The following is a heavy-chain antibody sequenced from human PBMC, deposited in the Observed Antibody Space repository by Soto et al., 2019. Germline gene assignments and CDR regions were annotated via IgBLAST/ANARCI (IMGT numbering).Heavy chain of an antibody. CDR2: INQSGST. D-gene: IGHD5-18*01. CDR3: ARGRGYSYGWDY. V-gene: IGHV4-34*01. CDR1: GGSFSGNY. J-gene: IGHJ4*02. Sequence: PSETLSLTCAVYGGSFSGNYWSWIRQPPGKGLEWIGEINQSGSTNYNPSLKSRVTISVDTSKEQFSLKLSSVTAADTAVYYCARGRGYSYGWDYWGQGTLVTVSS.